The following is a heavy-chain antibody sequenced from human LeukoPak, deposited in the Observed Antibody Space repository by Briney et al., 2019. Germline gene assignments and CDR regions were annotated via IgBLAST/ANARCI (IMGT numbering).Heavy chain of an antibody. D-gene: IGHD4-17*01. Sequence: SGGSLRLSCAASGFTFSSYGMHWVRQTPGKGLEWVAFIRYDGSNKYYADSVKGRFTISRDNSKNTLYLQMNSLRAEDTAVYYCAKDVNYGDYFDYWGQGTLVTVSS. CDR3: AKDVNYGDYFDY. J-gene: IGHJ4*02. CDR2: IRYDGSNK. V-gene: IGHV3-30*02. CDR1: GFTFSSYG.